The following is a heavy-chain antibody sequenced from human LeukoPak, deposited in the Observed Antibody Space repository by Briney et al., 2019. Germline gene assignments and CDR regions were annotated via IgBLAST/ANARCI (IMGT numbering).Heavy chain of an antibody. CDR1: GCDFTTNY. CDR3: AKGYCTGASCYVLDS. J-gene: IGHJ4*02. V-gene: IGHV1-46*01. D-gene: IGHD2-15*01. CDR2: INPSVGST. Sequence: ASVKVSCKASGCDFTTNYIHWVRQAPGQGLQWMGTINPSVGSTTYGQRFRGRVTMTRDTSTATVYMDLSSLTSEDTAIYYCAKGYCTGASCYVLDSWGQGTLVTVSS.